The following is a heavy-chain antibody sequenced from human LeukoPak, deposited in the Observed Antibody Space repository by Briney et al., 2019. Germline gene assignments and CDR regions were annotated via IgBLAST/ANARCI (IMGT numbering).Heavy chain of an antibody. CDR1: GYTFTSYY. CDR2: INPTGGST. V-gene: IGHV1-46*01. D-gene: IGHD2-2*01. J-gene: IGHJ4*02. CDR3: ARGLAAAPFGY. Sequence: ASVKVSCKASGYTFTSYYMHWVRQAPGQGLEWMGLINPTGGSTGYAQKFQGRVTMTRDMSTSTDYMELSSLRSEDTAVYYCARGLAAAPFGYWGQGTLVTVSS.